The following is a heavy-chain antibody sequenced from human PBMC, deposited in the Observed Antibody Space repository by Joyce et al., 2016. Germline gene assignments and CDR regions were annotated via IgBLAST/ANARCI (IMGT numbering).Heavy chain of an antibody. Sequence: EVQLVESGGGLVKPGGSLRLSCAASGFTLSSYAFNWVRQAPGKGLEWVSFISSSGTYIYYGDSVKGRFTSSRDNPKNSLFLQMNSLRAEDTAVYYCARALADWNGLDYWGQGSLVTVSS. CDR1: GFTLSSYA. CDR3: ARALADWNGLDY. J-gene: IGHJ4*02. D-gene: IGHD1-1*01. CDR2: ISSSGTYI. V-gene: IGHV3-21*01.